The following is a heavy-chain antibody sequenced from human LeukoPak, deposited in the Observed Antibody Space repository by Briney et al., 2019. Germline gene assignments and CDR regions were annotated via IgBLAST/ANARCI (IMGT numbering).Heavy chain of an antibody. V-gene: IGHV1-18*01. CDR1: GYTFTSYG. CDR3: AGDLHIVVVPAAIVY. J-gene: IGHJ4*02. CDR2: ISAYNGNT. Sequence: ASVKVSCKASGYTFTSYGISWVRQAPGQGLEWMGWISAYNGNTNYAQKLQGRVTMTTDTSTSTAYMELRSLRSDDTAVYYCAGDLHIVVVPAAIVYWGQGTLVTVSS. D-gene: IGHD2-2*01.